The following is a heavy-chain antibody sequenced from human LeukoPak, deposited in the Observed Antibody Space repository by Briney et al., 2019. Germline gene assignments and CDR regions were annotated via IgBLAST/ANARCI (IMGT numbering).Heavy chain of an antibody. CDR3: AREALYGSGSYSISYYYYYGMDV. CDR2: ISAYNGNT. V-gene: IGHV1-18*01. Sequence: ASVKVSCKSSGYTFTSYGISWVRQAPGQGLEWMGWISAYNGNTNYAQKPQGRVTMTTDASTSTAYMELRSLRSEDTAVYYCAREALYGSGSYSISYYYYYGMDVWGQGTTVTVSS. CDR1: GYTFTSYG. D-gene: IGHD3-10*01. J-gene: IGHJ6*02.